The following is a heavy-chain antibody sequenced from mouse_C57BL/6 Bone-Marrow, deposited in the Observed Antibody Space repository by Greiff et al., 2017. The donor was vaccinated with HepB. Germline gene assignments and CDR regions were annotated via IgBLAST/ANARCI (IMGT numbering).Heavy chain of an antibody. CDR1: GYTFTSYW. D-gene: IGHD2-5*01. Sequence: QVQLQQPGAELVMPGASVKLSCKASGYTFTSYWMHWVKQRPGQGLEWIGEIDPSDSYTNYNQKFKGKSTLTVDKSSSTAYMQLSSLTSEDSAVYYCARTTIVKGVYYFDYWGQGTTLTVSS. V-gene: IGHV1-69*01. J-gene: IGHJ2*01. CDR2: IDPSDSYT. CDR3: ARTTIVKGVYYFDY.